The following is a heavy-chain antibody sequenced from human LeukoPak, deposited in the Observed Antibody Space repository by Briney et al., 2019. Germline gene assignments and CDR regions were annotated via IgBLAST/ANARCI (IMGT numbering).Heavy chain of an antibody. Sequence: GGSLRLSCAASGFTFSSYAMSWVRQAPGKGLEWVSAISGRGGSTYYADSVKGRFTISRDNSKNTLYLQMNSLRAEDTAVYHCAKGGGYYDSSGYYPFDYWGQGTLVTVSS. CDR3: AKGGGYYDSSGYYPFDY. J-gene: IGHJ4*02. CDR2: ISGRGGST. V-gene: IGHV3-23*01. D-gene: IGHD3-22*01. CDR1: GFTFSSYA.